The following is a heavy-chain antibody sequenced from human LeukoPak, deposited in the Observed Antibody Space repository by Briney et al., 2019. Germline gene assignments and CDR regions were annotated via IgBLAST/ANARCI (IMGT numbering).Heavy chain of an antibody. CDR3: ARDLFSAYGSGYYYGMDV. J-gene: IGHJ6*02. CDR1: GXTFRGYS. Sequence: GGSLRLSCVVSGXTFRGYSVNWVRQAPGKGLESVSSISSSSSYIYYTDSVKGRFTISRDNAKNSLYLQMNSLRAEDATVYYCARDLFSAYGSGYYYGMDVWGQGTTVTVSS. D-gene: IGHD3-10*01. CDR2: ISSSSSYI. V-gene: IGHV3-21*01.